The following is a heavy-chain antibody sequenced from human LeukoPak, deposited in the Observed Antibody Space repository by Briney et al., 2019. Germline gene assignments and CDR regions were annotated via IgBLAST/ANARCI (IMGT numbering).Heavy chain of an antibody. CDR2: FDPEDGET. CDR3: ATDLGITMVRGVIDAFDI. V-gene: IGHV1-24*01. J-gene: IGHJ3*02. D-gene: IGHD3-10*01. Sequence: GASVTVSCNFSGSSLTVLSIHWVRQARGQGLEWLGGFDPEDGETIYAQKFQGRVTMTEDTSTDTAYMELSSLRSEDTAVYYCATDLGITMVRGVIDAFDIWGQGTMVTVSS. CDR1: GSSLTVLS.